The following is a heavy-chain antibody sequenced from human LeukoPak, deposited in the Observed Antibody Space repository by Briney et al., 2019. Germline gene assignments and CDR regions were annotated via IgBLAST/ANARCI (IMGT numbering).Heavy chain of an antibody. Sequence: PSETLSLTCTVSGGSISSSSYYWGWIRQPPGKGLEWIGSIYYSGSTYYNPSLKSRVTISVDASKSQFSLKLSSVTAADTAVYYCARARYSGSFRFHFDYWGQGTLVTVSS. CDR3: ARARYSGSFRFHFDY. V-gene: IGHV4-39*07. CDR2: IYYSGST. CDR1: GGSISSSSYY. D-gene: IGHD1-26*01. J-gene: IGHJ4*02.